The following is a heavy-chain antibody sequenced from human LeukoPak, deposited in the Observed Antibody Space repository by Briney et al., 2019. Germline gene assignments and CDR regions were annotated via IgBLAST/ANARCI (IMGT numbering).Heavy chain of an antibody. CDR1: GFTFSSYS. D-gene: IGHD2-2*01. Sequence: PGGSLRLSCAASGFTFSSYSMNWVRQAPGKGLEWVSSISSSSSYIYYADSMKGRFTISRDNAKSSLYLQMNSLRAEDTAVYYCARAPMKRGYCSSTSCLNYFDYWGQGTLVTVSS. V-gene: IGHV3-21*01. J-gene: IGHJ4*02. CDR3: ARAPMKRGYCSSTSCLNYFDY. CDR2: ISSSSSYI.